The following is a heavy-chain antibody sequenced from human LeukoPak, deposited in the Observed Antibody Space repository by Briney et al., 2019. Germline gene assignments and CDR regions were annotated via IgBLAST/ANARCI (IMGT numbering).Heavy chain of an antibody. Sequence: ASVKVSCKASGYTFTSYGISWVRQAPGQGLEWMGWISAYNGNTNYAQKLQGRVTMTTDTSTSTAYMELRSLRSDDTAVYYCVRVQGYSYGDNPFDPWGQGTLVTVSS. CDR3: VRVQGYSYGDNPFDP. D-gene: IGHD5-18*01. J-gene: IGHJ5*02. CDR1: GYTFTSYG. CDR2: ISAYNGNT. V-gene: IGHV1-18*01.